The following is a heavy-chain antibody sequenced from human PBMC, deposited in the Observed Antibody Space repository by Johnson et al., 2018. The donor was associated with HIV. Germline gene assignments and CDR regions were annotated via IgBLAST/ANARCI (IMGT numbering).Heavy chain of an antibody. CDR3: AKGSLVGPNDAFDI. CDR2: ISASGVTK. J-gene: IGHJ3*02. CDR1: GFTFDDYG. V-gene: IGHV3-20*04. D-gene: IGHD3-16*02. Sequence: VQLVESGGGVVRPGGSLRLSCAASGFTFDDYGMSWVRQAPGKGLEWVSGISASGVTKDYADSVKGRFTISRDNSKNSLYLQMNSLRTEDTALYYCAKGSLVGPNDAFDIWGQGTMVTVSS.